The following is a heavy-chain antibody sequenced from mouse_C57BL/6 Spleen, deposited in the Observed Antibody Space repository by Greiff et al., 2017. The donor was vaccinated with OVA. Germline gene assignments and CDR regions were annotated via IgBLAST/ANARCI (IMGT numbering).Heavy chain of an antibody. CDR2: INPNYGTT. J-gene: IGHJ2*01. V-gene: IGHV1-39*01. Sequence: VQLQQSGPELVKPGASVKISCKASGYSFTDYYMNWVKQSNGKSLEWIGVINPNYGTTRYNQKFKGKATLTVDQASSTAYMQLNSLTSEESAVYYCAREEGYGNLDYWGQGTTLTVSS. CDR1: GYSFTDYY. D-gene: IGHD2-1*01. CDR3: AREEGYGNLDY.